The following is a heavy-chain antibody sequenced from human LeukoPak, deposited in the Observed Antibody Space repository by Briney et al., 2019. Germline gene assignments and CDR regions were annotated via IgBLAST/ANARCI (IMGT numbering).Heavy chain of an antibody. CDR3: ARENWSNDY. J-gene: IGHJ4*02. D-gene: IGHD1-1*01. CDR1: GFTFTTYY. V-gene: IGHV3-7*01. Sequence: QPGGSLRLSCAASGFTFTTYYMTWVRQAPGKGPEWLANISQDGRTKYYADSVEGRFAISRDNAINSVFLQMNSVRAEDTAVYYCARENWSNDYWGQGTLVTVSS. CDR2: ISQDGRTK.